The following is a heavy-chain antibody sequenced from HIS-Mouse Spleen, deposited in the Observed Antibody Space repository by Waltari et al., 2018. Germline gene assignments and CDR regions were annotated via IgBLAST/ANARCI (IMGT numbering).Heavy chain of an antibody. CDR2: IFSNDEK. D-gene: IGHD6-19*01. V-gene: IGHV2-26*01. J-gene: IGHJ6*02. Sequence: QVTLKESGPVLVKPTETLTLTCTVSGFSLSTARMGVSWIRQPPGKALEWLAHIFSNDEKSYSTSLKSRLTISKDTSKSQVVLTMTNMDPVDTATYYCARIRGSSGWYYYYGMDVWGQGTTVTVSS. CDR3: ARIRGSSGWYYYYGMDV. CDR1: GFSLSTARMG.